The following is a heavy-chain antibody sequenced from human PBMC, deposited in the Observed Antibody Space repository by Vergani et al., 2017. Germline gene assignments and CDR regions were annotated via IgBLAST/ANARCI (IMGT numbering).Heavy chain of an antibody. V-gene: IGHV4-30-2*01. D-gene: IGHD4-11*01. CDR3: ARDIYYRGTGSTAFDI. J-gene: IGHJ3*02. CDR1: GGSISSGGYS. Sequence: QLQLQESGSGLVKPSQTLSLTCAVSGGSISSGGYSWSWIRQPPGKGLEWIGYIYHSGSTYYNPSLKGRVTISVDRTKNQFSLKLSSVTAADTAVYYCARDIYYRGTGSTAFDIWGQGTMVTVSS. CDR2: IYHSGST.